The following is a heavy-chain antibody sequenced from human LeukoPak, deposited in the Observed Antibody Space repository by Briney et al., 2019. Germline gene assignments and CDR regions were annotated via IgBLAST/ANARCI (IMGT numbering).Heavy chain of an antibody. J-gene: IGHJ5*02. Sequence: GGSLRLSCAASGFTFSSYWMSWVRQAPGKGLEWVANIKQDGSEKYYVDSVKGRFTISRDNAKNSLYLQMNSLRAEDTAVYYCARTNYDFWSGHNWFDPWGQGTLVTVSS. CDR1: GFTFSSYW. D-gene: IGHD3-3*01. CDR3: ARTNYDFWSGHNWFDP. V-gene: IGHV3-7*01. CDR2: IKQDGSEK.